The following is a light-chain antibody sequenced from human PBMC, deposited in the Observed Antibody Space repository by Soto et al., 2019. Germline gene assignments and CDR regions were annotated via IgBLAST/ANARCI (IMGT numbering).Light chain of an antibody. V-gene: IGLV2-14*01. CDR2: QVT. J-gene: IGLJ1*01. CDR1: SSDIGDYYY. CDR3: TSYSSSDIFYV. Sequence: QSALTQPASVSGSPGQSITISCTGTSSDIGDYYYVSWYQHHPGKAPKLLIYQVTNRPSRVSNRFSGSKSGNTASLTISGLQADDEADFYCTSYSSSDIFYVFGTGTKVTVL.